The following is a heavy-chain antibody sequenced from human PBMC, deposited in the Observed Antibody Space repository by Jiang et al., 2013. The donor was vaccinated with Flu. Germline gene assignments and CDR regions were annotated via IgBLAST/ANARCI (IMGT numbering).Heavy chain of an antibody. CDR3: ARHRDGDYFDY. CDR2: IYDTGSS. J-gene: IGHJ4*02. V-gene: IGHV4-59*01. D-gene: IGHD3-10*01. CDR1: GDSISTYR. Sequence: KPSETLSLTCSVSGDSISTYRWSWIRQPPRKGLEWIAYIYDTGSSNYNPSLKSRVTISADTSKNQFSLKLSSVTAADTAVYYCARHRDGDYFDYWGQGTVVTVSS.